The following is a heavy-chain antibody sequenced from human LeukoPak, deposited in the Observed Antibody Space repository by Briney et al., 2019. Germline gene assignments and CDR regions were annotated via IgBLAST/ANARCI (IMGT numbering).Heavy chain of an antibody. CDR2: TYYSGST. CDR3: AGVTEIISGYYPFYY. Sequence: SETLSLTCTVSGGSISSYYWSWLRQPPCKGLEWIGYTYYSGSTNYNPSLKSRVTISVHTSKYQFSLMLSYVPAADRGVYYVAGVTEIISGYYPFYYWGQGTPVTVSS. V-gene: IGHV4-59*01. J-gene: IGHJ4*02. CDR1: GGSISSYY. D-gene: IGHD3-22*01.